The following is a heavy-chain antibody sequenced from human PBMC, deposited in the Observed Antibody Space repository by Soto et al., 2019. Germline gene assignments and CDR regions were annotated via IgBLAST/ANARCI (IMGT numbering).Heavy chain of an antibody. Sequence: ASVKVSCKASGYTFTSYGISWVRQAPGQGLEWMGWISAYNGNTNYAQKLQGRVTMTTDTSTSTAYMELRSLRSEDTAVYYCARRGSYPYYFDYWGQGPLVTVAS. V-gene: IGHV1-18*01. D-gene: IGHD1-26*01. J-gene: IGHJ4*02. CDR2: ISAYNGNT. CDR1: GYTFTSYG. CDR3: ARRGSYPYYFDY.